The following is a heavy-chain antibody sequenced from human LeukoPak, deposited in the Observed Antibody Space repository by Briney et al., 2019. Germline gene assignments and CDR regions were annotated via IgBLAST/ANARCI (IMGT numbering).Heavy chain of an antibody. Sequence: EASVKVSCKASGGTFSSYAISWVRQAPGQGLGWMGRIIPILGIANYAQKFQGRVTITADKSTSTAYMELSSLRSEDTAVYYCARGDSSGYWYWGQGTLVTVSS. J-gene: IGHJ4*02. CDR3: ARGDSSGYWY. V-gene: IGHV1-69*04. D-gene: IGHD3-22*01. CDR1: GGTFSSYA. CDR2: IIPILGIA.